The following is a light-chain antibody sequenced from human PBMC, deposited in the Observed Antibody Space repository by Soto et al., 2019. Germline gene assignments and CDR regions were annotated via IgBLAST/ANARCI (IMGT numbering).Light chain of an antibody. CDR1: QTVYTW. J-gene: IGKJ2*01. Sequence: DIQMTQSPSTLSASIGDRVTITCRASQTVYTWLAWYQQKPGTAPKLLIYEASTLHSGVPSRFTGSGSGTEFTLVISRLQPDDFATYYCQQYSSYSPYTFGQGTKLEI. CDR2: EAS. V-gene: IGKV1-5*03. CDR3: QQYSSYSPYT.